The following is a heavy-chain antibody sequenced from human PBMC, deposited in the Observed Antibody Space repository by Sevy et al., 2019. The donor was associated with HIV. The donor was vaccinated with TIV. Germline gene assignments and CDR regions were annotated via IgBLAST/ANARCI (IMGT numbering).Heavy chain of an antibody. Sequence: ASVKVSCKASGYTFTGYYMHWVRQAPGQGLEWMGWINPNSGGTNYAQKFQGRVTMTRDTSISTAYMELSRLRSDVTAVYYCARELEKSAAGRVGLPSDPWGQGTLVTVSS. CDR3: ARELEKSAAGRVGLPSDP. V-gene: IGHV1-2*02. CDR2: INPNSGGT. D-gene: IGHD6-13*01. J-gene: IGHJ5*02. CDR1: GYTFTGYY.